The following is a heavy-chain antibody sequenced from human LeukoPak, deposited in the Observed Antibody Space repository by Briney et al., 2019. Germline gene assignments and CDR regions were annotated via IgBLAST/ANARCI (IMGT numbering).Heavy chain of an antibody. J-gene: IGHJ5*02. CDR3: ARDPGSMITFGGVIEQYNWFDP. Sequence: ASVKVSCKASGYTFTNYYMHWVRQAPGQGLEWMGMISPSGASTSYAQKFQGRVTMTRDVSTSTVYMELSSLRSEDTAVYYCARDPGSMITFGGVIEQYNWFDPWGQGTLVTVSS. CDR1: GYTFTNYY. D-gene: IGHD3-16*02. V-gene: IGHV1-46*01. CDR2: ISPSGAST.